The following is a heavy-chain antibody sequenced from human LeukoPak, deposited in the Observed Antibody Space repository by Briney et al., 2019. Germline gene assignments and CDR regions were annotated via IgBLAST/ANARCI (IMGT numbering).Heavy chain of an antibody. CDR2: IIPILGMA. J-gene: IGHJ4*02. CDR3: ARGVVAATHPLDY. CDR1: GYTFTSYG. V-gene: IGHV1-69*04. Sequence: SVKVSCKASGYTFTSYGISWVRQAPGQGLEWMGRIIPILGMANYAQKFQGRVTITADKSTSTAYMELSSLRSEDTAVYYCARGVVAATHPLDYWGQGTLVTVSS. D-gene: IGHD2-15*01.